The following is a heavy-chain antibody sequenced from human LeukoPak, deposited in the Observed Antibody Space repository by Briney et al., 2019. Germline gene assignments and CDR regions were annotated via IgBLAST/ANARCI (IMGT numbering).Heavy chain of an antibody. Sequence: PGGSLRLSCAAPGFTFSSYWMHWVRQAPGKGLVWVSRINSDGSSTSYADSVKGRFTISRDNAKNTLFLQMNSLRAEDTALYYCARAPLSGYSSSWLVSYWGQGTLVTVSS. J-gene: IGHJ4*02. CDR2: INSDGSST. D-gene: IGHD6-13*01. CDR1: GFTFSSYW. V-gene: IGHV3-74*01. CDR3: ARAPLSGYSSSWLVSY.